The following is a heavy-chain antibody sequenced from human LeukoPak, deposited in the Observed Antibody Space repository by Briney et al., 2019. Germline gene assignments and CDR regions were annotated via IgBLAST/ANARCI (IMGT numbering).Heavy chain of an antibody. Sequence: PGGSLRLSCVASGFRFSTYWMSWVRQAPGKELEWVANIKQDGSEKYYVDSVKGRFTVSRDNAKNSLYLEMNSLSVEDTAVYYCARRGYFEFWSGYFQRLEGWFDPWGQGTLVTVSP. J-gene: IGHJ5*02. CDR1: GFRFSTYW. V-gene: IGHV3-7*01. D-gene: IGHD3-3*01. CDR2: IKQDGSEK. CDR3: ARRGYFEFWSGYFQRLEGWFDP.